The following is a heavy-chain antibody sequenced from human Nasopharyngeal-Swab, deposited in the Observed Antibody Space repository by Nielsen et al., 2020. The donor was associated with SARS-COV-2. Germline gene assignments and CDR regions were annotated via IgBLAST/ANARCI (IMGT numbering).Heavy chain of an antibody. D-gene: IGHD3-9*01. CDR3: ARVGICYNDWCGSYDS. J-gene: IGHJ4*02. CDR2: SRVKANSYTA. V-gene: IGHV3-72*01. Sequence: GGSLRLSCVASGFTLGDYYMDWVRQAPGKGLEWLGHSRVKANSYTAEYAASVTGRFTFSREESKNLLYLQMNSLKTEDTAVYYCARVGICYNDWCGSYDSWGQGTLVTVSS. CDR1: GFTLGDYY.